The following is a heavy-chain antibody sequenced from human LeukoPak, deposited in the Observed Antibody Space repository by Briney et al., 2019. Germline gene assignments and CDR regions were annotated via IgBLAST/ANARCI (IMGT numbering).Heavy chain of an antibody. J-gene: IGHJ4*02. D-gene: IGHD5-24*01. CDR3: ARGRDGYLGDY. CDR2: IIPILGIA. V-gene: IGHV1-69*04. CDR1: GGTFSSYA. Sequence: GASVKVSCKASGGTFSSYAISWVRQAPGQGLEWMERIIPILGIANYAQKFQGRVTITADKSTSTAYMELSSLRSEDTAVYYCARGRDGYLGDYWGQGTLVTVSS.